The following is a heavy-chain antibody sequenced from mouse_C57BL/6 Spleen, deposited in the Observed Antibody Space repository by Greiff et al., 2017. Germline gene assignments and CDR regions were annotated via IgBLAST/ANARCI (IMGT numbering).Heavy chain of an antibody. CDR1: GFTFSDYG. CDR2: ISSGSSTI. J-gene: IGHJ4*01. CDR3: ARLKGDYYGSSYDYYAMDY. D-gene: IGHD1-1*01. V-gene: IGHV5-17*01. Sequence: EVQVVESGGGLVKPGGSLKLSCAASGFTFSDYGMHWVRQAPEKGLEWVAYISSGSSTIYYADTVKGRFTISRDNAKNTLFLQMTSLRSEDTAMYYCARLKGDYYGSSYDYYAMDYWGQGTSVTVSS.